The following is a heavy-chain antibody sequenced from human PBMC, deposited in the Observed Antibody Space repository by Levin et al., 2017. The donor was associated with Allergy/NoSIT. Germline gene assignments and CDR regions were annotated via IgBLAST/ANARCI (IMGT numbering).Heavy chain of an antibody. V-gene: IGHV3-7*01. Sequence: GGSLRLSCAASGFTFTSYWMSWVRQAPGKGLQLVANIKQDGSEKYYVDSVRGRFTISRDNAKNSLYLQMNSLRAEDTAVYYCARDCSRISCYADYWGQGTLVTVSS. CDR1: GFTFTSYW. CDR2: IKQDGSEK. J-gene: IGHJ4*02. D-gene: IGHD2-2*01. CDR3: ARDCSRISCYADY.